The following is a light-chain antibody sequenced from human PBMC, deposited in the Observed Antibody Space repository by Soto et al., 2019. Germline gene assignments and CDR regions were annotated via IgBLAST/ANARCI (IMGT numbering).Light chain of an antibody. CDR3: QSHDNSLSGFYV. CDR2: EVT. V-gene: IGLV2-14*01. J-gene: IGLJ1*01. CDR1: SSDVDNGYDS. Sequence: QSVLGQPASVSGSPGHSITISCTGTSSDVDNGYDSVSWYQQHPGKAPKLILYEVTNRPSGVPDRFSGSRSATSASLAITGLQAEDEADYYCQSHDNSLSGFYVFGTGTKVTV.